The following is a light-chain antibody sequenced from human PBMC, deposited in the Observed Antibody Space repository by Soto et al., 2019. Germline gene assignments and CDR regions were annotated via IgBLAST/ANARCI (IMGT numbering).Light chain of an antibody. J-gene: IGLJ1*01. V-gene: IGLV2-14*01. Sequence: QSALTQPASVSGSPGESITISCSGTSSDVGNYKYVSWYQQHPGKVPKLLIYDVSYRPSGVSNRFSGSKSGNTASLTISGLEAEDDADYYCNSFTSSSTYVFGTGTKLTVL. CDR2: DVS. CDR3: NSFTSSSTYV. CDR1: SSDVGNYKY.